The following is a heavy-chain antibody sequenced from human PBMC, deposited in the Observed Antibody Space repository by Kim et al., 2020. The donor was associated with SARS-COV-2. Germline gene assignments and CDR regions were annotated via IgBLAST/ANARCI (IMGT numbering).Heavy chain of an antibody. CDR2: ISSSGSTI. D-gene: IGHD6-13*01. CDR1: GFTFSDYY. CDR3: ARRPFGGQQLVTMTDYYYYGMDV. V-gene: IGHV3-11*01. J-gene: IGHJ6*02. Sequence: GGSLRLSCAASGFTFSDYYMSWIRQAPGKGLEWVSYISSSGSTIYYADSVKGRFTISRDNAKNSLYLQMNSLRAEDTAVYYCARRPFGGQQLVTMTDYYYYGMDVWGQGTTVTVSS.